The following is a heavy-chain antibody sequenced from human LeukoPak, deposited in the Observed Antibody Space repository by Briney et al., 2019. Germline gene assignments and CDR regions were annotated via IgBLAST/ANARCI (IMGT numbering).Heavy chain of an antibody. J-gene: IGHJ5*02. Sequence: GGSLRLSCAASGFTFSSYGMSWVRQAPGKGLEYVSAISSNGGSTYYANSVKGRFTISRDNSKNTLYLQMNSLRAEDTAVYYCAKDRLGPWGQGTLVTVSS. V-gene: IGHV3-64*01. CDR3: AKDRLGP. CDR1: GFTFSSYG. D-gene: IGHD4-11*01. CDR2: ISSNGGST.